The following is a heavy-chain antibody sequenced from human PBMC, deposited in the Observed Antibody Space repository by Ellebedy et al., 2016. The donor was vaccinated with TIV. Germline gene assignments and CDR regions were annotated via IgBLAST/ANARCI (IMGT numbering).Heavy chain of an antibody. CDR2: ISSDSSYI. CDR1: GFTFSSYS. J-gene: IGHJ4*02. Sequence: GGSLRLXXAASGFTFSSYSMNWVRQAPGKGLEWVTSISSDSSYIYYADSVKGRFTISRDNAKNSLYLQMNSLRAEDTAVYYTYSGGYWGQGTLVTVSS. CDR3: YSGGY. D-gene: IGHD1-26*01. V-gene: IGHV3-21*01.